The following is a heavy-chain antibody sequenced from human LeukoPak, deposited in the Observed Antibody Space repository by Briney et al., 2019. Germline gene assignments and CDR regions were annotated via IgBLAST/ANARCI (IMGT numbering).Heavy chain of an antibody. CDR3: AKNGQSGFSFDP. CDR2: GSESGGT. V-gene: IGHV4-34*01. J-gene: IGHJ5*02. CDR1: GGSLNGHY. D-gene: IGHD3-3*01. Sequence: SETLSLTCAVYGGSLNGHYWSWIRQPPGKGLEWIGEGSESGGTKFNPSLKSRVTISADTSKNQFSLKVKSVTAADTAVYYCAKNGQSGFSFDPWGQGPLVTASS.